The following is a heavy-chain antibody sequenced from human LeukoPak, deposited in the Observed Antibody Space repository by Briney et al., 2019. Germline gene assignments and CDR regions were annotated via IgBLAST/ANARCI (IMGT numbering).Heavy chain of an antibody. V-gene: IGHV1-18*01. D-gene: IGHD3-22*01. J-gene: IGHJ4*02. CDR2: ISVYNGNT. CDR3: ARDGGITMIVVDEHALDY. CDR1: GYTFTNYG. Sequence: ASVKVSCKASGYTFTNYGINWVRQAPGQGLEWMGWISVYNGNTNYAQKLQGRFTMTTDTSTSTAYMELRSLRSDDTAVYYCARDGGITMIVVDEHALDYWGQGTLVTVPS.